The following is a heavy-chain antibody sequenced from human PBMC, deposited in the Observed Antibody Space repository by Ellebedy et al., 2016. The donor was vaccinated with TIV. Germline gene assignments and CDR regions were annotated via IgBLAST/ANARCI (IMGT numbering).Heavy chain of an antibody. V-gene: IGHV4-39*07. CDR1: GGSISSSSYY. D-gene: IGHD3-10*01. CDR2: IYYSGST. CDR3: ARGVLWFGETHDWFDP. J-gene: IGHJ5*02. Sequence: MPSETLSLTCTVSGGSISSSSYYWGWIRQPPGKGLEWIGSIYYSGSTYYNPSLKSRVTISVDRSKNQFSLKLSSVTAADTAVYYCARGVLWFGETHDWFDPWGQGTLVTISS.